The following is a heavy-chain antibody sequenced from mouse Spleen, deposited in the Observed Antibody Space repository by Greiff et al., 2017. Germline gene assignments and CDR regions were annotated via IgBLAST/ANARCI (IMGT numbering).Heavy chain of an antibody. J-gene: IGHJ4*01. Sequence: EVQGVESGAELVKPGASVKLSCTASGFNIKDYYMHWVKQRTEQGLEWIGRIDPEDGETKYAPKFQGKATITADTTSNTAYLQLSSLTSEDTAVYYCAITTVVRYAMDYWGQGTSVTVSS. CDR1: GFNIKDYY. CDR3: AITTVVRYAMDY. V-gene: IGHV14-2*01. D-gene: IGHD1-1*01. CDR2: IDPEDGET.